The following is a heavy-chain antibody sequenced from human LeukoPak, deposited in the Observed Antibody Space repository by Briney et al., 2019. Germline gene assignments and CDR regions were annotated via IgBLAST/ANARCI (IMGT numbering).Heavy chain of an antibody. V-gene: IGHV1-2*02. CDR3: ARNDFWSGYPGSYMDV. J-gene: IGHJ6*03. Sequence: ASVKVSCKASGYTFTGYYMHWVRQAPGQGLEWMGWINPNSADTKYAQKFQGRVTMTRDTSISTTYMELSRLRSDDTAVCYCARNDFWSGYPGSYMDVWGKGTTVTVSS. D-gene: IGHD3-3*01. CDR1: GYTFTGYY. CDR2: INPNSADT.